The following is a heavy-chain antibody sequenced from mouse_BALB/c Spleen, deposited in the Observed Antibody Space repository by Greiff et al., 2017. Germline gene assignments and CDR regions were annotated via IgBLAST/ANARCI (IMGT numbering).Heavy chain of an antibody. V-gene: IGHV1S22*01. CDR2: IYPGSGST. D-gene: IGHD2-4*01. Sequence: LQQPGSELVRPGASVKLSCKASGYTFTSYWMHWVKQRHGQGLEWIGNIYPGSGSTNYDEKFKSKGTLTVDTSSSTAYMHLSSLTSEDSAVYYCTREGLRGESDYWGQGTTLTVSS. J-gene: IGHJ2*01. CDR3: TREGLRGESDY. CDR1: GYTFTSYW.